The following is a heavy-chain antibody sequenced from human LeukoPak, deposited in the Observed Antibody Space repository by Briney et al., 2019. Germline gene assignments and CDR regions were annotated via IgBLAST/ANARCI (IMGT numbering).Heavy chain of an antibody. Sequence: GGSLRLSCAASGFTFSSYGMHWVRQAPGKVLEWVAFIRYDGSNKYYADSVKGRFTISRDNSKNTLYLQMNSLRAEDTAVYYCARDGGPYYYDSSGYPYWGQGTLVTVSS. CDR3: ARDGGPYYYDSSGYPY. D-gene: IGHD3-22*01. CDR2: IRYDGSNK. J-gene: IGHJ4*02. V-gene: IGHV3-30*02. CDR1: GFTFSSYG.